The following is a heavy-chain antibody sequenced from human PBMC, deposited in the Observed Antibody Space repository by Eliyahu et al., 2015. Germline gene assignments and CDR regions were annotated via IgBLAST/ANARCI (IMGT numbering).Heavy chain of an antibody. CDR2: IKQDGSEK. D-gene: IGHD5-12*01. Sequence: EVQLVESGGGLVQPGGSLRLSCAASGFXFSXXWXSWVRQAPGKGLGWVANIKQDGSEKYYVDSVKGRFTISRDNAKNSLYLQMNSLRAEDTAVYYCARAGGQGKSGYDPYGMDVWGQGTTVTVSS. CDR3: ARAGGQGKSGYDPYGMDV. V-gene: IGHV3-7*01. J-gene: IGHJ6*02. CDR1: GFXFSXXW.